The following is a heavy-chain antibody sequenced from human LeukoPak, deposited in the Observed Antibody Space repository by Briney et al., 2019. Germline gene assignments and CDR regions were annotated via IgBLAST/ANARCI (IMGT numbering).Heavy chain of an antibody. D-gene: IGHD3-3*01. CDR3: AKGAYYAD. CDR2: ISCSGDST. J-gene: IGHJ4*02. V-gene: IGHV3-23*01. CDR1: GFTVSSYS. Sequence: GGSLRLSCAASGFTVSSYSMNWVRQAPGKGLEWVSTISCSGDSTYYAASVKGRFTSSRDNSKNTLYLQMNSLRAEDTAVYYCAKGAYYADWGQGTLVTVSS.